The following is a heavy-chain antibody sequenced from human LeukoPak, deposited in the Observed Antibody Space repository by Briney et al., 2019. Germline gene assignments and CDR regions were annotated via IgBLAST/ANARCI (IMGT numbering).Heavy chain of an antibody. V-gene: IGHV3-21*01. CDR1: GFTFSSYG. Sequence: GGSLRLSCAASGFTFSSYGLNWVRQAPGKGLEWVSTISSGGHIYYEDSVKGRFTISRDNAKNSLYLQKNSLRAEDTAVYYCARDQDGGKYYYESSGYSHWGQGILVTVSS. CDR2: ISSGGHI. CDR3: ARDQDGGKYYYESSGYSH. D-gene: IGHD3-22*01. J-gene: IGHJ4*02.